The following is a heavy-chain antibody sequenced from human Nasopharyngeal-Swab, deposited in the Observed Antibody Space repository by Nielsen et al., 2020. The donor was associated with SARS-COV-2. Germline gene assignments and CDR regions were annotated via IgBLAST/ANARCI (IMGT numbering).Heavy chain of an antibody. CDR3: AKDHVVSRHYYYYYMDV. D-gene: IGHD4-23*01. Sequence: GESLKISWAASGFTFSSYAMSWVRQAPGKGLEWVSAISGSGGSTYYADSVKGRFTISRDNSKNTLYLQMNSLRAEDTAVYYCAKDHVVSRHYYYYYMDVWGKGTTVTVSS. V-gene: IGHV3-23*01. CDR2: ISGSGGST. CDR1: GFTFSSYA. J-gene: IGHJ6*03.